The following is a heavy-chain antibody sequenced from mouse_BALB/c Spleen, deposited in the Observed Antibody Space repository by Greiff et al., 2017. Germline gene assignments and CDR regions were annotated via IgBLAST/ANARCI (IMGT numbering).Heavy chain of an antibody. CDR3: APYGSPPWFAY. CDR2: IDPANGNT. V-gene: IGHV14-3*02. J-gene: IGHJ3*01. Sequence: EVQLVESGAELVKPGASVKLSCTASGFNIKDTYMHWVKQRPEQGLEWIGRIDPANGNTKYDPKFQGKATITADTSSNTAYLQLSSLTSEDTAVYYCAPYGSPPWFAYWGQGTLVTVSA. CDR1: GFNIKDTY. D-gene: IGHD1-1*01.